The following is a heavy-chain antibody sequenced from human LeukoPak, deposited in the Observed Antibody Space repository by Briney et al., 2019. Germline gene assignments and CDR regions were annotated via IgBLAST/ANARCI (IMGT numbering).Heavy chain of an antibody. D-gene: IGHD3-9*01. CDR2: IRQDDSEK. V-gene: IGHV3-7*01. J-gene: IGHJ4*02. Sequence: PGGSLRLSCSASGFTFSDYWMMWVRQAPGKGLEWVGNIRQDDSEKNYVDSVKGRFTISRDNAKFSLYLRMNSLRAEDTAVYYCAGHHYDILTGYSDYWGQGTLVTVSS. CDR3: AGHHYDILTGYSDY. CDR1: GFTFSDYW.